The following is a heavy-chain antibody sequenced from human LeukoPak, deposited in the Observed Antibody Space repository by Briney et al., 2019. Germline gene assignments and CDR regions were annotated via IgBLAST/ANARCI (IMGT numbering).Heavy chain of an antibody. D-gene: IGHD2-2*01. CDR3: APIPAAPPNFDY. CDR1: GGSFSGYY. CDR2: INHSGST. Sequence: SETLSLTCAVYGGSFSGYYWSWIRQPPGKGLEWIGEINHSGSTNYNPSLKSRVTISVDTSENQFSLKLSSVTAADTAVYYCAPIPAAPPNFDYWGQGTLVTVSS. J-gene: IGHJ4*02. V-gene: IGHV4-34*01.